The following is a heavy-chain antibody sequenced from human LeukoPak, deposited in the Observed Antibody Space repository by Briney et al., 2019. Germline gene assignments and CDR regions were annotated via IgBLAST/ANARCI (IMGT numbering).Heavy chain of an antibody. CDR2: LSGSGSST. D-gene: IGHD1-26*01. Sequence: PGGSLRLSCAASGFTFSSYAMSWVRRAPGKGLEWVSSLSGSGSSTHYADSVKGRFTISRDNSKDTLYLQMNSLRAEDTAVYYCAKVCSGSYLFYFDSWGQGTLVIVSS. CDR1: GFTFSSYA. J-gene: IGHJ4*02. CDR3: AKVCSGSYLFYFDS. V-gene: IGHV3-23*01.